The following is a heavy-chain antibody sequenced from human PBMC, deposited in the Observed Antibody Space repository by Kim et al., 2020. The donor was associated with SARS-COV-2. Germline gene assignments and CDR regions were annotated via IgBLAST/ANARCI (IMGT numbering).Heavy chain of an antibody. CDR1: GGSFSGYY. D-gene: IGHD2-2*01. CDR3: ARGNVGYCSSTSCRIYGYFQH. CDR2: INHSGST. J-gene: IGHJ1*01. Sequence: SETLSLTCAVYGGSFSGYYWSWIRQPPGKGLEWIGEINHSGSTNYNPSLKSRVTISVDTSKNQFSLKLSSVTAADTAVYYCARGNVGYCSSTSCRIYGYFQHWGQGTLVTVSS. V-gene: IGHV4-34*01.